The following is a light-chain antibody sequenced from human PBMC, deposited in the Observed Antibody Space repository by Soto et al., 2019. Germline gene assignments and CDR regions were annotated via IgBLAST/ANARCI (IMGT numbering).Light chain of an antibody. CDR1: QSVSSN. J-gene: IGKJ1*01. Sequence: EIVMTQSPATMSVVSGERDTLYCRASQSVSSNLAWYQQKPGQAHRLIIYGESARATGITDRFSGSGSGTEFTLTISSLQSEDFAVYYCQQYNNWPRTFGHGPKVDIK. CDR2: GES. CDR3: QQYNNWPRT. V-gene: IGKV3-15*01.